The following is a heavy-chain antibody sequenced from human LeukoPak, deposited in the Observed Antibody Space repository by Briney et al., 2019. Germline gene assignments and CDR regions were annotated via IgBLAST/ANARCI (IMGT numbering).Heavy chain of an antibody. CDR3: ARGHYDILTGYSRSPGFDY. CDR1: GGPISSGGYS. J-gene: IGHJ4*02. CDR2: IYYSGST. Sequence: SETLSLTCAVSGGPISSGGYSWSWIRQPPGKGLEWIGYIYYSGSTYYNPSLKSRVTISVDTSKNQFSLKLSSVTAADTAVYYCARGHYDILTGYSRSPGFDYWGQGTLVTVSS. D-gene: IGHD3-9*01. V-gene: IGHV4-30-4*07.